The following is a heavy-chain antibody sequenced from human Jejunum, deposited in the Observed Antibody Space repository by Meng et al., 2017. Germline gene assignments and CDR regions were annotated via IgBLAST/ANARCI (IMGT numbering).Heavy chain of an antibody. CDR1: GASMSSGNYY. D-gene: IGHD1-1*01. CDR2: IYYSGST. Sequence: LQVSGPGPVKPSHHLALTCTVSGASMSSGNYYWTWLRQHPGKGLEWIGYIYYSGSTYYNPSLQSLVTISIDMSENQFSLKLTSVTAADTAVYYCARVNWTSSYWYFDLWGRGTLVTVSS. V-gene: IGHV4-31*01. CDR3: ARVNWTSSYWYFDL. J-gene: IGHJ2*01.